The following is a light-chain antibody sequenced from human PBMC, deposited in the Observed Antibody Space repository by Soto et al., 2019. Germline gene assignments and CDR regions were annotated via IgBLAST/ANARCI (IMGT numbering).Light chain of an antibody. CDR2: GNN. CDR3: QAFDTRLNSVV. Sequence: QAVVTQPPSVSGAPGQRVTISCTGSSSNIGAGYDVHWYQQFPGTAPKLLIYGNNNRPSGVTDRSSGSTSGTSASLAISGLHALVEADYYCQAFDTRLNSVVFGGGTNLTVL. J-gene: IGLJ2*01. CDR1: SSNIGAGYD. V-gene: IGLV1-40*01.